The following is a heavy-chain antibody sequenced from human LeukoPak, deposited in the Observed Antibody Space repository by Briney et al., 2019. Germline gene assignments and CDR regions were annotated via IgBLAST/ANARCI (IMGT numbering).Heavy chain of an antibody. Sequence: RGSLRLSSAASRFTLSSYWIRCGCDALGGRRLWVLRIYIDGSSTSYADSVKGRFTISRDNAKNTLYLQMNSLRAEDTAVYYCARDSRYYYDSSGYYLFDYWGQGTLVTVSS. D-gene: IGHD3-22*01. CDR1: RFTLSSYW. J-gene: IGHJ4*02. CDR2: IYIDGSST. CDR3: ARDSRYYYDSSGYYLFDY. V-gene: IGHV3-74*01.